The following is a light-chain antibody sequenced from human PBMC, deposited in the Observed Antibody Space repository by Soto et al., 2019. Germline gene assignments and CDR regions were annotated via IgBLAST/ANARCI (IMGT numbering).Light chain of an antibody. Sequence: EIVMTQSPATLSVSPGERATLSCRASQSVSSSYLAWYQQKPGQAPRLLIYDASSRATGISDRFSGSGSGTDFTLTISRLESEDFAVYYCQQYGRSPYTFGQGTKVDIK. CDR3: QQYGRSPYT. V-gene: IGKV3-20*01. CDR1: QSVSSSY. J-gene: IGKJ2*01. CDR2: DAS.